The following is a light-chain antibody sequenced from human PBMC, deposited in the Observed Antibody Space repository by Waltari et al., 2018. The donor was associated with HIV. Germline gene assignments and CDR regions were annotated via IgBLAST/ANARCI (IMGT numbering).Light chain of an antibody. CDR3: QSYDSSLSSSV. Sequence: QSVLTQPPSVSGAPGQRVTISCAGSSSNIGAGYDVHWYQQLPGTAPKLLIHTNSNRPSGVPDRFSGSKYGTLASLAITGLQAEDEADYYGQSYDSSLSSSVFGGGTKLTVL. CDR2: TNS. J-gene: IGLJ3*02. V-gene: IGLV1-40*01. CDR1: SSNIGAGYD.